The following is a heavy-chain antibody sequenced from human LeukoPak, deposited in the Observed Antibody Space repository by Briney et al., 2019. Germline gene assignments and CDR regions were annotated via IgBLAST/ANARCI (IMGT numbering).Heavy chain of an antibody. J-gene: IGHJ4*02. Sequence: ASVTVSCKTSSSTFSTYGITWVRQAPGQGLEWMGWINTHKGNTYYAREFQDRVSITTDASTTTAYMELRSLRSDDTAIYYCATYYSGSGSFTTQFDHWGQGTLVTVSS. CDR3: ATYYSGSGSFTTQFDH. V-gene: IGHV1-18*04. D-gene: IGHD3-10*01. CDR1: SSTFSTYG. CDR2: INTHKGNT.